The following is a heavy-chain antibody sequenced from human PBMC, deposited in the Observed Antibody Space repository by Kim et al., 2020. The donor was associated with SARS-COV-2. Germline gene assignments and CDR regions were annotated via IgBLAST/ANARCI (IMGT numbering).Heavy chain of an antibody. CDR2: ISAYNGDT. CDR1: GYSFNTYG. D-gene: IGHD2-15*01. V-gene: IGHV1-18*01. J-gene: IGHJ4*02. CDR3: ARGGPRPCTGGTCYSNDY. Sequence: ASVKVSCKASGYSFNTYGFGIIWVRQAPGQGLEWMGWISAYNGDTNYSQKFQGRVTMTTDTSTSTGYMELRSLRSDDTAVYYCARGGPRPCTGGTCYSNDYWGQGTLVTVSS.